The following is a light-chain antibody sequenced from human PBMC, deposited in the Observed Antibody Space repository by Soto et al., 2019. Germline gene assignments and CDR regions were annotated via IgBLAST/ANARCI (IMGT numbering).Light chain of an antibody. Sequence: IGVTNSAATLSVSPGERATLSCRASQSVSSNLVWYETKPGQTPRLLIXDTSARATGVPARFSGSVSGTDFTLTICSLEPEEFAVYYCQQRSNCLFGPGTKVDIK. V-gene: IGKV3-11*01. CDR2: DTS. J-gene: IGKJ3*01. CDR1: QSVSSN. CDR3: QQRSNCL.